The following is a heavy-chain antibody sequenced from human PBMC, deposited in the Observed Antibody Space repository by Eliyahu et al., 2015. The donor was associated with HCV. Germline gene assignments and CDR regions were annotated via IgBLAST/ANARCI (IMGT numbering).Heavy chain of an antibody. D-gene: IGHD3-22*01. CDR2: IYYSGST. Sequence: QLQLQESGPGLVKPSETLSLTCTVSGGSISSSSYYWGWIRQPPGKGLEWIGSIYYSGSTYYNPSLKSRVTISVDTSKNQFSLKLSSVTAADTAVYYCARRFWVYYDSSGYYDYWGQGTLVTVSS. J-gene: IGHJ4*02. V-gene: IGHV4-39*01. CDR3: ARRFWVYYDSSGYYDY. CDR1: GGSISSSSYY.